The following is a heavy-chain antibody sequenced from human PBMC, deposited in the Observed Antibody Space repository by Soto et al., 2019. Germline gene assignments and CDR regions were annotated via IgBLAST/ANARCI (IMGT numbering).Heavy chain of an antibody. CDR1: GGSTSSDNY. CDR3: AREGGESSDGLYYFDS. J-gene: IGHJ4*02. D-gene: IGHD3-16*01. CDR2: IYYSGNT. Sequence: SETLSLTCTVSGGSTSSDNYWSCIRQPPGKGLEWIGHIYYSGNTDYNPSLKSRLAISIDTSKNQFSLKLSSVTAADTAVYFCAREGGESSDGLYYFDSWGQGSLVTVYS. V-gene: IGHV4-30-4*01.